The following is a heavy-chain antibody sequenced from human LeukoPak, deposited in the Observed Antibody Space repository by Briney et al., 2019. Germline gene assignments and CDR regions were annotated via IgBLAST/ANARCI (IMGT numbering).Heavy chain of an antibody. J-gene: IGHJ4*02. D-gene: IGHD2-8*01. V-gene: IGHV4-39*01. CDR2: IYYSGST. CDR3: ARGVN. Sequence: SETLSLTCSVSGDSISGSGYYWGWIRQPPGKGLEWIGSIYYSGSTYYNPSLKSRVTISVDTSKNQFSLKLSSVTAADTALYYCARGVNWGQGTLVTVSS. CDR1: GDSISGSGYY.